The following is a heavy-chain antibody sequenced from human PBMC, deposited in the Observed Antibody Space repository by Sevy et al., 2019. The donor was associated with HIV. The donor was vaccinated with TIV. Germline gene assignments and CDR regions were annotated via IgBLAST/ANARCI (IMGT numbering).Heavy chain of an antibody. CDR3: ARARAGDQYYYYYFMDV. D-gene: IGHD7-27*01. CDR1: GFTFCSYW. V-gene: IGHV3-74*01. Sequence: GGSLRLSCAASGFTFCSYWMHWVRQAPGKGLVWVSRINSDGSSTSYADSVKGRFTISRDNAKNTLYLQMNSLRAEDTAVYYCARARAGDQYYYYYFMDVWGKGTTVTVS. CDR2: INSDGSST. J-gene: IGHJ6*03.